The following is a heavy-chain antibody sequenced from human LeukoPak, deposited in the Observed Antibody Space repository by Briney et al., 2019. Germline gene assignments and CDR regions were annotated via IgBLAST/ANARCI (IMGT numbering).Heavy chain of an antibody. Sequence: GGSLRLSCAASGFTFSSYAMSWVRQAPGKGLEWVSAISGSGGSTYYADSVKGRFTISRDNSKNTLYLQMNSLRAEDTAVYYCTKDSMIALNGRRGFDYWGQGTLVTVSS. V-gene: IGHV3-23*01. J-gene: IGHJ4*02. CDR1: GFTFSSYA. CDR2: ISGSGGST. CDR3: TKDSMIALNGRRGFDY. D-gene: IGHD2-21*01.